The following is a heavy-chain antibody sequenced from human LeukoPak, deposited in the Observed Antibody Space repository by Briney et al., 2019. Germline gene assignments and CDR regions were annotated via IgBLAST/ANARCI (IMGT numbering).Heavy chain of an antibody. D-gene: IGHD6-19*01. Sequence: GGSLRLSCAASGFTFRSYTMNWVRQAPGEGLEWVSSISSRSNYIYYADSVKGRFTISRDNAKNALYLQMNSLRAEDTAVYYCARGDAVAESRFDYWGQGTLVTVSS. CDR3: ARGDAVAESRFDY. CDR2: ISSRSNYI. CDR1: GFTFRSYT. V-gene: IGHV3-21*01. J-gene: IGHJ4*02.